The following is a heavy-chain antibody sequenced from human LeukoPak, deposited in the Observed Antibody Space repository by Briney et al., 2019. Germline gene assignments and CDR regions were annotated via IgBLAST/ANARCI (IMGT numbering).Heavy chain of an antibody. CDR2: IKSKTDGGTI. J-gene: IGHJ4*02. V-gene: IGHV3-15*05. D-gene: IGHD3-3*01. CDR3: TTDGDYYDVHYFDY. CDR1: GFTFTNAW. Sequence: PGGSLRLSCAASGFTFTNAWMSWVRQTPGKGLEWVGRIKSKTDGGTIDYTAPVKGRFTISRDDSKNTLYLQMNSLRTEDTAVYFCTTDGDYYDVHYFDYWGRGIPVTVSS.